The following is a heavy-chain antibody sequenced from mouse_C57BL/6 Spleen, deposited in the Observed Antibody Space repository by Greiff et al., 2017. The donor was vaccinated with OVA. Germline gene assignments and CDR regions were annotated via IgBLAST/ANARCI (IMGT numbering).Heavy chain of an antibody. V-gene: IGHV1-82*01. Sequence: LLESGPELVKPGASVKISCKASGYAFSSSWMNWVKQRPGKGLEWIGRIYPGDGDTNYNGKFKGKATLTADKSSSTAYMQLSSLTSEDSAVYFCARGDSSGPSFAYWGQGTLVTVSA. CDR1: GYAFSSSW. J-gene: IGHJ3*01. CDR3: ARGDSSGPSFAY. CDR2: IYPGDGDT. D-gene: IGHD3-2*02.